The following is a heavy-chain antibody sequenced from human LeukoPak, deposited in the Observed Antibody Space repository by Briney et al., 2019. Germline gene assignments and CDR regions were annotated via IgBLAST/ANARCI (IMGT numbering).Heavy chain of an antibody. CDR1: GYSFTSYW. CDR3: ARTMRVPAAMGGFDY. J-gene: IGHJ4*02. Sequence: GESLKISCKGSGYSFTSYWIGWVRQMPGKGLEWMGIIYPGDSDTRYSPSFQGQVTISADKSISTAYLQWSSLKASDTAMYYCARTMRVPAAMGGFDYWGQGTLVTVSS. V-gene: IGHV5-51*01. D-gene: IGHD2-2*01. CDR2: IYPGDSDT.